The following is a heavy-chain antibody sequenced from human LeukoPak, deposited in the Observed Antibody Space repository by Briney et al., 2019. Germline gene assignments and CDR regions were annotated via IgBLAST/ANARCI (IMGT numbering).Heavy chain of an antibody. Sequence: GRSLRLSCAASGFTFSSFEMNWIRQAPGKGLEWVAYISSSSSTIYYADSVKGRFTISRDNAKNSLSLQLSSLRGEDTALYYCARGDSSSILINDAFDFWGQGTMVTVSS. CDR1: GFTFSSFE. V-gene: IGHV3-48*03. D-gene: IGHD2-21*01. CDR2: ISSSSSTI. CDR3: ARGDSSSILINDAFDF. J-gene: IGHJ3*01.